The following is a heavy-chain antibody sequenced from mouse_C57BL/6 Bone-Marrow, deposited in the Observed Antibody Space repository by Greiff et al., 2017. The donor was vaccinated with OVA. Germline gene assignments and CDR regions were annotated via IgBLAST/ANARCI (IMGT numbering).Heavy chain of an antibody. CDR2: IDPETGGT. D-gene: IGHD1-1*01. CDR1: GYTFTDYE. V-gene: IGHV1-15*01. J-gene: IGHJ3*01. CDR3: TRDPHYYGSFAY. Sequence: QVHVKQSGAELVRPGASVTLSCKASGYTFTDYEMHWVKQTPVHGLEWIGAIDPETGGTAYNQKFKGKAILTADKSSSTAYMELRSLTSEDSAVYDCTRDPHYYGSFAYWGQGTLVTVSA.